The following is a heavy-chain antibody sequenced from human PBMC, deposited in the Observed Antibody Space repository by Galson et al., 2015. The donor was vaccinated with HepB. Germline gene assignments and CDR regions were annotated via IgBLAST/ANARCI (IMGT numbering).Heavy chain of an antibody. V-gene: IGHV1-2*04. D-gene: IGHD6-13*01. J-gene: IGHJ3*02. CDR3: AREASGYDDAFDI. CDR1: GYTFTGYD. CDR2: TEPKSGDT. Sequence: SVKVSCKASGYTFTGYDIHWVRQAPAQGLEWMGRTEPKSGDTNYAQKFQGWVTMTRDPSINTAYMELNRLRSDDTDVYYGAREASGYDDAFDICGQGTMVTVSA.